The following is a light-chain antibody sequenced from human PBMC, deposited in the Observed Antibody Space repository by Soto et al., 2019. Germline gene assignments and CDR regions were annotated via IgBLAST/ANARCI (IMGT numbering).Light chain of an antibody. J-gene: IGKJ4*01. V-gene: IGKV3-11*01. CDR2: DAS. CDR1: QSVSTY. CDR3: QQRSHWPPLT. Sequence: EIVLTQSPATLSMSPGERATLSCRASQSVSTYLAWYQQKPGQAPRLLIFDASNMASGIPSRFSGSGSGTNFTLTISRLEPVDFAVYFCQQRSHWPPLTIGGGTKVEIK.